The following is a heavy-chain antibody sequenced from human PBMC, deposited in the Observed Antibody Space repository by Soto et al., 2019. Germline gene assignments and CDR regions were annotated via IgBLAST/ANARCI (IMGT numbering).Heavy chain of an antibody. CDR2: ISASAGST. CDR3: AKDWPVANYYGNHGMDV. D-gene: IGHD3-10*01. V-gene: IGHV3-23*01. J-gene: IGHJ6*02. Sequence: GGSLRLFCTASKFTFSDFALTWVRQAPGQGLEWVSSISASAGSTYYADSVKGRFTISRDNSKNTVFLQVSSLRAEDTAMYYCAKDWPVANYYGNHGMDVWGQGT. CDR1: KFTFSDFA.